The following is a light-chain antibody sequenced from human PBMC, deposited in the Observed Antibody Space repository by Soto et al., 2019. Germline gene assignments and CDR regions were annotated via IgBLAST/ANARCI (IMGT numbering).Light chain of an antibody. Sequence: SALTQPASVSGSPGQSITISCTGTSSDVGGYNYVSWYQQHPGKAPKLMIYEVSNRPSGVSNRFSGSKSSNTASLTVSGLQAEDEADYYCSSYAGSNNFVFGTGTKV. CDR3: SSYAGSNNFV. V-gene: IGLV2-14*01. CDR1: SSDVGGYNY. CDR2: EVS. J-gene: IGLJ1*01.